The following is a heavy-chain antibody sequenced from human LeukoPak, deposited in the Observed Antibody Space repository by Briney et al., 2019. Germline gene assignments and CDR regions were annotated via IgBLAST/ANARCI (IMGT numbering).Heavy chain of an antibody. D-gene: IGHD3-10*01. CDR2: INPSVGGT. Sequence: ASVKVSCKAFGYGFTSYYIHWVRQAPGQGLEWMGIINPSVGGTTYARKFQGRVTMTRDTSTSTVYMELSSLRSEDTAVYYCARHGSGRYYPAEGRVDYWGQGTLVTVSS. CDR1: GYGFTSYY. J-gene: IGHJ4*02. V-gene: IGHV1-46*03. CDR3: ARHGSGRYYPAEGRVDY.